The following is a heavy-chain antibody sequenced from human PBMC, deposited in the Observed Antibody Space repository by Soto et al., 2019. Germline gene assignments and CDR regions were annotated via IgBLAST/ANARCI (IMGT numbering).Heavy chain of an antibody. CDR1: GFSLSTSGVG. Sequence: QITLKESGPTLVKPTQTLTLTCTFSGFSLSTSGVGVGWIRQPPGKALEWLALIYWDDDKRYSPSLKSRLTITKDTSKNQVVLTMTNMDPVDTATYYCARRSVSGRYNCFDPWGQGTLVTVSS. CDR2: IYWDDDK. V-gene: IGHV2-5*02. D-gene: IGHD6-19*01. CDR3: ARRSVSGRYNCFDP. J-gene: IGHJ5*02.